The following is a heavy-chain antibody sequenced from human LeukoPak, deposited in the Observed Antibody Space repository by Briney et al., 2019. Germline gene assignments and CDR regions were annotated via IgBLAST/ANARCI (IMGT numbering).Heavy chain of an antibody. J-gene: IGHJ3*02. D-gene: IGHD5-24*01. CDR2: IYPGDSDT. CDR1: GYSFTNYW. CDR3: AASTSRGGLATTRDDAFDI. Sequence: GESLKISCKGSGYSFTNYWIGWVRQMPGKGLEWMGIIYPGDSDTRYSPSFQGQVTISADKSISTAYLQWSSLKASDTAIYYCAASTSRGGLATTRDDAFDIWGQGTMATVSS. V-gene: IGHV5-51*01.